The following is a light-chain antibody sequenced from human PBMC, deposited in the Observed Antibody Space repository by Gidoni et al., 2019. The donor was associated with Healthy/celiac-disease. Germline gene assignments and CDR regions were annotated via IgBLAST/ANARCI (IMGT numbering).Light chain of an antibody. CDR3: T. J-gene: IGKJ1*01. CDR2: AAS. V-gene: IGKV1-17*01. Sequence: DIQMTQSPSSLSASVGDRVTITCRASQGIRNDLGWYQQKPGKAPKRLIYAASSLQSGVPSRFSGSGSGTEFTLTISAQITHPRPGEVVTFGQXTKVEIK. CDR1: QGIRND.